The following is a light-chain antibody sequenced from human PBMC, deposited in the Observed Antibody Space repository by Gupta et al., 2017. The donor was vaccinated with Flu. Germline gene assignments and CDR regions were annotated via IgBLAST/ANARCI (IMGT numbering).Light chain of an antibody. CDR1: QSITTY. J-gene: IGKJ5*01. V-gene: IGKV1-39*01. CDR2: AAS. Sequence: DIQMTQSPSSLSASVGDRVTITCRASQSITTYLNWYQQKPGKAPQLLIYAASSLQSGVPSRVSGSGSGTDFTLTISSLQPEDFATYYCQQSYGTPQITFGQGTRLEI. CDR3: QQSYGTPQIT.